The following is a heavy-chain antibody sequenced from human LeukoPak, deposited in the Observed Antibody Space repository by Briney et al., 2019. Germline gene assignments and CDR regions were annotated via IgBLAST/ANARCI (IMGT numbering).Heavy chain of an antibody. J-gene: IGHJ6*03. D-gene: IGHD6-6*01. CDR1: GDSISSNIYY. V-gene: IGHV4-39*01. CDR3: ARLRIAARPNYYYYMDV. CDR2: IYYSGST. Sequence: PSETLSLTCTVSGDSISSNIYYWGWLRQAPGKGLEWIGSIYYSGSTYYNPSLKSRVTISVDTSKNQFSLKLSSVTAADTAVYYCARLRIAARPNYYYYMDVWGKGTTVTVSS.